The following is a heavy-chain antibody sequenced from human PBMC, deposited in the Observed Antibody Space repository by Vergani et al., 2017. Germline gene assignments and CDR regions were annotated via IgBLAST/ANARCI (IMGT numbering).Heavy chain of an antibody. CDR1: GGSFSGYY. J-gene: IGHJ5*02. CDR2: INHSGST. V-gene: IGHV4-34*01. Sequence: QVQLQQWGAGLLKPSETLSLTCAVYGGSFSGYYWSWICQPPGKGLEWIGEINHSGSTNYNPSLKSRVTISVDTSKNQFSLKLSSVTAADTAVYYCARGRDFWSGYRRLNWFDPWGQGTLVTVSS. D-gene: IGHD3-3*01. CDR3: ARGRDFWSGYRRLNWFDP.